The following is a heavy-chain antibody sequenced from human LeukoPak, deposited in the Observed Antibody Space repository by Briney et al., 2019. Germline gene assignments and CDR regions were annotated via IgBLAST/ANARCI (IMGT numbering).Heavy chain of an antibody. D-gene: IGHD4-17*01. V-gene: IGHV4-34*01. CDR3: ARRRRIYGDYFVRAFDI. Sequence: SETLSLTCAVYGGSFSGYYWSWIRQPPGKGLEWIGEINHSGSTYYNPSLKSRVTISLGTSKNQFSLNVSSVTAADTSVYYCARRRRIYGDYFVRAFDIWGQGTMVTVSS. J-gene: IGHJ3*02. CDR2: INHSGST. CDR1: GGSFSGYY.